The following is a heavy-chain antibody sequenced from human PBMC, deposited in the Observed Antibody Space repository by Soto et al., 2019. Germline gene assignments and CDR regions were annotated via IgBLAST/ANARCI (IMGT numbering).Heavy chain of an antibody. CDR3: AREFPSSYWFDP. Sequence: GASVKVSCKTSGYTFTTFYIHWVLQAPGQGLEWMGNINPSDDTTVFSQKFQGRVTMTRDTSSNTVYMELSSLRSEDTAVYYCAREFPSSYWFDPWGQGTLVTVSS. V-gene: IGHV1-46*01. J-gene: IGHJ5*02. CDR1: GYTFTTFY. CDR2: INPSDDTT.